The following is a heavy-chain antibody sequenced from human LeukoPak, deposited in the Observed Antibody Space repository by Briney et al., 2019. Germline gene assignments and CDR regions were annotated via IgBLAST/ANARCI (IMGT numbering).Heavy chain of an antibody. D-gene: IGHD1/OR15-1a*01. J-gene: IGHJ4*02. CDR1: GFTFSSYA. CDR2: ISYDGSNK. V-gene: IGHV3-30-3*01. Sequence: GGSLRLSCAASGFTFSSYAMHWVRQAPGKGLEWVAVISYDGSNKYYADSVKGRFTISRDNSKNTLYLQMNSLRAEDTAVYYCARGRLEHPFVYWGQGTLVTVSS. CDR3: ARGRLEHPFVY.